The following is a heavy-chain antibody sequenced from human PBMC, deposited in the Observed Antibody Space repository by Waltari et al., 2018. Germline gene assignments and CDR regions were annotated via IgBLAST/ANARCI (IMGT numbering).Heavy chain of an antibody. CDR1: GFTFSSYA. V-gene: IGHV3-30-3*01. J-gene: IGHJ6*03. CDR2: ISYDGSNK. CDR3: ARGGRSYYYYYMDV. Sequence: QVQLVESGGGVVQPGRSLRLPCAASGFTFSSYAMHWVRQAPGKGLEWVAVISYDGSNKYYADSVKGRFTISRDNSKNTLYLQMNSLRAEDTAVYYCARGGRSYYYYYMDVWGKGTTVTVSS. D-gene: IGHD2-15*01.